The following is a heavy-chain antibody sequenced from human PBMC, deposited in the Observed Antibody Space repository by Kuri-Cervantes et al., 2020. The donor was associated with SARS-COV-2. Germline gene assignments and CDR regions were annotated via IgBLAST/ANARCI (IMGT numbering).Heavy chain of an antibody. D-gene: IGHD2-15*01. CDR3: AKESWYEDSRLGYFDL. V-gene: IGHV3-9*01. CDR2: ISWNSGSI. Sequence: GGSLRLSCAAAGFTFDDYDMHWVRQAPGKGLERVSGISWNSGSIGYADSVKCRFTISRDNAKNSMYLQMNSLRAEDTALYYCAKESWYEDSRLGYFDLWGRGTLVTVSS. CDR1: GFTFDDYD. J-gene: IGHJ2*01.